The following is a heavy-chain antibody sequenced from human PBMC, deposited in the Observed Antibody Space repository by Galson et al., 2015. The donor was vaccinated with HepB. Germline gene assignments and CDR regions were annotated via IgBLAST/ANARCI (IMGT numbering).Heavy chain of an antibody. CDR2: ISAYNGNA. Sequence: SCKASGYIFTSFGINWVRQAPGQGLEWMGWISAYNGNAIYAQKFQGRVTMTTDTSTSTAYMELRSLRSDDTAVYHCARALGHVATHIFFDYWGQGTLVTVSS. CDR1: GYIFTSFG. D-gene: IGHD5-12*01. CDR3: ARALGHVATHIFFDY. J-gene: IGHJ4*02. V-gene: IGHV1-18*01.